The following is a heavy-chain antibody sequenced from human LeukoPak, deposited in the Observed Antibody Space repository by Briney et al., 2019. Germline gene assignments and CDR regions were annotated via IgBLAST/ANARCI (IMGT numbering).Heavy chain of an antibody. CDR1: GFTFSNAW. CDR2: IKSKTDGGTT. CDR3: TTDLGFNSLYYYMDV. J-gene: IGHJ6*03. D-gene: IGHD2-21*01. V-gene: IGHV3-15*01. Sequence: GGSLRLSCAASGFTFSNAWMSWVRQAPGKGLEWVGRIKSKTDGGTTDYAAPVKGRFTMSTDDSKNTLYLQMNSLKTEDTAVYYCTTDLGFNSLYYYMDVWGKGTTVTVSS.